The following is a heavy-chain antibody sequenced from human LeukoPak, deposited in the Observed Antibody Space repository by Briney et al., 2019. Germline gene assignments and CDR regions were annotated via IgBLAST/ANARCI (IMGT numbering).Heavy chain of an antibody. CDR3: ARYCRSASCYYYYGMDV. CDR2: ITGSGDST. D-gene: IGHD2-2*01. V-gene: IGHV3-23*01. J-gene: IGHJ6*02. Sequence: PGGSLRLSCAASGFTFSSYGMSWVRQAPGKGLEWVSAITGSGDSTYYAESVKGRFTISRDSPKNTLYLQMNTLRAEDTAVYYCARYCRSASCYYYYGMDVWGQGTTVTVSS. CDR1: GFTFSSYG.